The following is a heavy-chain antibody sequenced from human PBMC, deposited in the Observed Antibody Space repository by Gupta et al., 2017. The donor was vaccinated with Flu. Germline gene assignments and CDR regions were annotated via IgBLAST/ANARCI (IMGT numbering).Heavy chain of an antibody. V-gene: IGHV3-30*18. D-gene: IGHD2-2*01. CDR3: AKALVVIVVVPAALDY. J-gene: IGHJ4*02. CDR1: GFTFSSYG. CDR2: MSYDGSDK. Sequence: QVQLVESGGGVVQPGRSLRLPCAASGFTFSSYGMHWVRQAPGKGLEWVAVMSYDGSDKYYADSVKGRFTISRDNSKNTLYLQMNSLRAEDTAVYYCAKALVVIVVVPAALDYWGQGTLVTVSS.